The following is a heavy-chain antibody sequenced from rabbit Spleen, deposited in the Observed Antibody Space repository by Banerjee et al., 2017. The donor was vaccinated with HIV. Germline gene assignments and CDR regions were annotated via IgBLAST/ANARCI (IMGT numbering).Heavy chain of an antibody. J-gene: IGHJ4*01. D-gene: IGHD6-1*01. CDR3: ARDGESYAGYGYAFNL. CDR1: GFVFSSYY. CDR2: IHPIFGST. Sequence: ELKESGGGLVQPGGSLKLSCKASGFVFSSYYMSWVRQAPGKGLEWIGYIHPIFGSTTYASWVNGRFTISSHNAQNTVSLQLNSLTAADTATYFCARDGESYAGYGYAFNLWGQGTLVTVS. V-gene: IGHV1S7*01.